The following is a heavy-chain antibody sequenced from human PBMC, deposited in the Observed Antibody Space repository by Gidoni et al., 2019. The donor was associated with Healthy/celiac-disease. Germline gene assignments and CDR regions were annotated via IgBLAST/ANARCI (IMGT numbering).Heavy chain of an antibody. Sequence: QVQLVQSGAEVKKPGASVKVSCEASGYTFTSYYMHWVRQAPGQGLEWMGIINPSGGSTSYAQKFQGRVTMTRDTSTSTVYMELSSLRSEDTAVYYCARRLGYCSGGSCVFDYWGQGTLVTVSS. CDR1: GYTFTSYY. CDR3: ARRLGYCSGGSCVFDY. D-gene: IGHD2-15*01. J-gene: IGHJ4*02. CDR2: INPSGGST. V-gene: IGHV1-46*03.